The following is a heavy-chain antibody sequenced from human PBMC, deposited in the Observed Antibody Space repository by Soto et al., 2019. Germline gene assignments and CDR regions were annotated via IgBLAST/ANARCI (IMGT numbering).Heavy chain of an antibody. V-gene: IGHV1-3*01. J-gene: IGHJ4*02. CDR3: AGGTAVVVVYY. CDR2: INADNGNT. Sequence: QVQLVQSGAEVKEPGASVKVSCKASEYTFTTYAMHWVRQAPGQRLEWMGWINADNGNTKYSQKFQGRVTITRDTSASTAYMELSSVRSEDTAVYYCAGGTAVVVVYYWGQGTLVTVSS. CDR1: EYTFTTYA. D-gene: IGHD2-2*01.